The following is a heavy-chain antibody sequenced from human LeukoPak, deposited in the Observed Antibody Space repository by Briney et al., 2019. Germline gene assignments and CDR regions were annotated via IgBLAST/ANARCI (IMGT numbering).Heavy chain of an antibody. D-gene: IGHD7-27*01. CDR3: ATSLSSGDLFDY. Sequence: GASVKVSFKASVYTFTCYYMSWVRQAPGQGLEWMGWINPNSGTTNYAQKFQGRVAMTTDTSVNTAYMELSRLRSDDTAVYYCATSLSSGDLFDYWGQGALVTVSS. CDR2: INPNSGTT. J-gene: IGHJ4*02. V-gene: IGHV1-2*02. CDR1: VYTFTCYY.